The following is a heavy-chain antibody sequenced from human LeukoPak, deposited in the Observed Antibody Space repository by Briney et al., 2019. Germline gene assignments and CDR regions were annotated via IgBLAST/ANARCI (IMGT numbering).Heavy chain of an antibody. CDR3: ARDNPKRFLEYYYYYMDV. CDR1: GFTFSSYA. CDR2: ISYDGSNK. V-gene: IGHV3-30-3*01. Sequence: GGSLRLSCAASGFTFSSYAMHWVRQAPGKGLEWVAVISYDGSNKYYADSVKGRFTISRDNSKNTLYLQMNSLRAEDTAVYYCARDNPKRFLEYYYYYMDVWGKGTTVTVSS. D-gene: IGHD3-3*01. J-gene: IGHJ6*03.